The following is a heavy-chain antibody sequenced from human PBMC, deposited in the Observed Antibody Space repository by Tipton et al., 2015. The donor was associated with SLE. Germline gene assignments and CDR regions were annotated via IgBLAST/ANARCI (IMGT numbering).Heavy chain of an antibody. D-gene: IGHD6-13*01. Sequence: QSGAEVKKPGASVKVSCKASGYTFTSYGVSWVRQAPGQGLEWMGWISAYNGNTNYAQKLQGRVTMTTDTSTSTAYMELRSLRSDDTAVYYCARGGPGYSSRGYEAFDIWGQGTMVTVSS. CDR2: ISAYNGNT. CDR1: GYTFTSYG. J-gene: IGHJ3*02. CDR3: ARGGPGYSSRGYEAFDI. V-gene: IGHV1-18*01.